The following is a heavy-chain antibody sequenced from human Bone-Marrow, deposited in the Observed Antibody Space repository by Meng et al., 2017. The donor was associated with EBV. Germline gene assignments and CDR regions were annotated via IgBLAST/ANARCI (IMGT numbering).Heavy chain of an antibody. Sequence: QLLESVGSLGQPVGLLRPSCAASGFAFGSNSMSWVRQSPGKGLEWVSAISGSGGNTYYADSVKGRFTISRDNSKNTVYLQMNSLRAEDTAVHYCAKGGWSSWFDPWGQGTLVTVSS. J-gene: IGHJ5*02. V-gene: IGHV3-23*01. CDR1: GFAFGSNS. CDR2: ISGSGGNT. CDR3: AKGGWSSWFDP. D-gene: IGHD1-26*01.